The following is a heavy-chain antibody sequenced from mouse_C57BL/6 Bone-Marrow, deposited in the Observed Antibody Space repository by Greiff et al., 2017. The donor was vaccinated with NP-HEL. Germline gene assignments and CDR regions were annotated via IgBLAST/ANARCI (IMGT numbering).Heavy chain of an antibody. Sequence: QVQLQQSGAELARPGASVKLSCKASGYTFTSYGISWVKQRTGQGLEWIGEIYPRSGNTYYNEKFKGKATLTADKSSSTAYMELRSLTSEDSAVDFCAREGYYGSSVYFDVWGTGTTVTVSS. CDR3: AREGYYGSSVYFDV. CDR2: IYPRSGNT. CDR1: GYTFTSYG. J-gene: IGHJ1*03. D-gene: IGHD1-1*01. V-gene: IGHV1-81*01.